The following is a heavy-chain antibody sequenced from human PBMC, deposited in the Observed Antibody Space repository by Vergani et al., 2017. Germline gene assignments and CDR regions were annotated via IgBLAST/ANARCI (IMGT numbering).Heavy chain of an antibody. CDR1: GFTFSSYG. CDR3: AKVLSTGTTFNYYYYGMDV. Sequence: QVQLVESGGGVVQPGRSLRLSCAASGFTFSSYGMHWVRQAPGKGLEWVAVIWYDGSNKYYADSVKGRFTISRDNSKNTLYLQMNSLRAEDTAVYYCAKVLSTGTTFNYYYYGMDVWGQGTTVTVSS. J-gene: IGHJ6*02. D-gene: IGHD1-7*01. CDR2: IWYDGSNK. V-gene: IGHV3-33*06.